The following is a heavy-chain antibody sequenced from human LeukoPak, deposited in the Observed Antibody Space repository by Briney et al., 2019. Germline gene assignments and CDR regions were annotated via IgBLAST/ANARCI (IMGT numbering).Heavy chain of an antibody. V-gene: IGHV3-33*01. J-gene: IGHJ6*02. CDR3: ARDHAHPIKRCSGGSCSLVYYYGMDV. D-gene: IGHD2-15*01. CDR2: IWYDGSNK. Sequence: GRSLRLCCAASGFTFSSYGMHWVRQAAGKGLEWVAVIWYDGSNKYYADSVKGRFTISRDNSKNTLYLQMNSLRAEDTAVYYCARDHAHPIKRCSGGSCSLVYYYGMDVWGQGTTVTASS. CDR1: GFTFSSYG.